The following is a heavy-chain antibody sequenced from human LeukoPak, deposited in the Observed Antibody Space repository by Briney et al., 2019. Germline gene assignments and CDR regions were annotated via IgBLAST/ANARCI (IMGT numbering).Heavy chain of an antibody. J-gene: IGHJ3*02. CDR1: GYTFTNYG. V-gene: IGHV1-18*01. D-gene: IGHD3-9*01. CDR2: ITTYNGDT. Sequence: ASVKVSCKTSGYTFTNYGINWVRQAPGQGLEWIGWITTYNGDTNYAQKLQGRVTMTTDTSTSTAYMELRSLRSDDTAVYYCARGVSVLRYLDWSFSAFDIWGQGTMVTVSS. CDR3: ARGVSVLRYLDWSFSAFDI.